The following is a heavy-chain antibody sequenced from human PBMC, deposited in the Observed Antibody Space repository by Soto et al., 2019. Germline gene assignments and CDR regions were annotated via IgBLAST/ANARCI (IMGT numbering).Heavy chain of an antibody. D-gene: IGHD3-22*01. CDR2: IYYSGNT. CDR3: ARQREGYYDSSGYLMGYYFDY. J-gene: IGHJ4*02. V-gene: IGHV4-39*01. CDR1: GGSIGSSNYH. Sequence: QLQLQESGPGLVKPSETLSLTCTVSGGSIGSSNYHWGWIRQPPGKGLEWIGSIYYSGNTYYNPSLKSRVTISVDTSTNQFSLRLSSVTAADTAVYYCARQREGYYDSSGYLMGYYFDYWGQGTLVTVSA.